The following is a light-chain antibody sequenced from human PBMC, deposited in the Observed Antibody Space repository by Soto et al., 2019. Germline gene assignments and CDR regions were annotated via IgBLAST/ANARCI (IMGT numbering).Light chain of an antibody. J-gene: IGKJ1*01. CDR3: QQYNGWPRT. Sequence: EIVMTQSPATLSVSPGERATLSCRASQSVGSNLVWYQRRPGQTPRVLIYGASTRSTGIPARFSGSGSGTEFTLTISSLQSEDFAVYYCQQYNGWPRTFGQGTKVDIK. CDR2: GAS. CDR1: QSVGSN. V-gene: IGKV3-15*01.